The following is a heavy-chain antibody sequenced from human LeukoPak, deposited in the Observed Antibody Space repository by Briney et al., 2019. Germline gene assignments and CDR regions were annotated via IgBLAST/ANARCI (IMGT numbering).Heavy chain of an antibody. CDR1: GFTFSSYW. J-gene: IGHJ4*02. Sequence: GGSLRLFCAASGFTFSSYWMSWVRQAPGKGLEWVANIKQDGSEKYYVDSVKGRFTISRDNAKNSLYLQMNSLRAEDTAVYYCARGGGIYYGSGYFDYWGQGTLVTFSS. D-gene: IGHD3-10*01. CDR2: IKQDGSEK. V-gene: IGHV3-7*01. CDR3: ARGGGIYYGSGYFDY.